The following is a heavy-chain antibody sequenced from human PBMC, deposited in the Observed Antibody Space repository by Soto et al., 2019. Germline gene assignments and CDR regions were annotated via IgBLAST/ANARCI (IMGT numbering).Heavy chain of an antibody. CDR1: GFTFSSYA. J-gene: IGHJ6*03. Sequence: EVQLLESGGGLVQPGGSLRLSCAASGFTFSSYAMSWVRQAPGKGLEWVSAISGSGGSTYYADSVKGRFTISRDNSKNTLYLQMNSLRAEDTAVYYCAKVYGESGYSGYDHYYYYYMDVWGKGTTVTVSS. CDR2: ISGSGGST. CDR3: AKVYGESGYSGYDHYYYYYMDV. D-gene: IGHD5-12*01. V-gene: IGHV3-23*01.